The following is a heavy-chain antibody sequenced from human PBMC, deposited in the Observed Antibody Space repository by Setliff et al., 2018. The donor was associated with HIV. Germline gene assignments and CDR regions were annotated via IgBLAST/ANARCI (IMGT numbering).Heavy chain of an antibody. CDR1: GFTFSSYS. CDR3: ARDRVEAERGAFDI. Sequence: GGSLRLSCEASGFTFSSYSFHWVRQAPGKGLEWVTLISHDGNNKFYAPSVKGRFTISRDNSKDTVSLQMTSLTSEDTAMYYCARDRVEAERGAFDIWGQGTMVTVSS. V-gene: IGHV3-30*01. J-gene: IGHJ3*02. D-gene: IGHD1-26*01. CDR2: ISHDGNNK.